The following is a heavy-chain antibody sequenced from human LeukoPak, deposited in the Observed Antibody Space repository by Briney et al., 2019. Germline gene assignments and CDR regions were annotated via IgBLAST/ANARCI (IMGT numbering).Heavy chain of an antibody. CDR2: IYSGGSI. Sequence: PGGSLRLSCAASGFTFSSYAMSWVRQAPGKGLEWVSVIYSGGSIYYADSVKGRFTISRHNFKNTLYLQMNSLRAEDTAVYYCARHYCSGGDCYSGHSYYYGMDIWGLGTTVTVS. V-gene: IGHV3-53*04. CDR1: GFTFSSYA. J-gene: IGHJ6*02. CDR3: ARHYCSGGDCYSGHSYYYGMDI. D-gene: IGHD2-15*01.